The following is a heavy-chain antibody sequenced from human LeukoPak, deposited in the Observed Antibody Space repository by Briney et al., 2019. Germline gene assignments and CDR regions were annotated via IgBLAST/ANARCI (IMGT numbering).Heavy chain of an antibody. CDR1: GFGFSSYA. CDR2: MSYDGSNE. J-gene: IGHJ4*02. Sequence: QSGGSLRLSCAASGFGFSSYAMHWVRQAPGKGLEWVAIMSYDGSNEFYADSVKGRFTISRDNSKDTLYLQMNSLRVEDTAVYYCARVETYYGSGSYSGPDYWGQGTLVTVSS. V-gene: IGHV3-30*04. D-gene: IGHD3-10*01. CDR3: ARVETYYGSGSYSGPDY.